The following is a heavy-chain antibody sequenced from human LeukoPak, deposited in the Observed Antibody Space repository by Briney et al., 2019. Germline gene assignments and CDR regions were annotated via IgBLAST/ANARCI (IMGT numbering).Heavy chain of an antibody. V-gene: IGHV3-30*18. Sequence: GGSLRLSCAASGFTFSSYGMHWVRQAPGKGLEWVAVISYDGSNKYYADSVKGRFTISRDNSKNTLYLQMNSLRAEDTAVYYCAKDYRVWELSAGFDPWGQGTLVTISS. D-gene: IGHD1-26*01. CDR2: ISYDGSNK. J-gene: IGHJ5*02. CDR3: AKDYRVWELSAGFDP. CDR1: GFTFSSYG.